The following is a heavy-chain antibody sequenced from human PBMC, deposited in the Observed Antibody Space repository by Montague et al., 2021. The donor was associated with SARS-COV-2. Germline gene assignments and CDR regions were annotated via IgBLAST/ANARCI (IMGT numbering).Heavy chain of an antibody. Sequence: SETLSLTCAVSGGSFSRYYWSWIRQPPGKGLEWIGEISQSGNTKYNPSLQNRVSISLDTSRNQFSLKVSSATAADTAIYYCARLGDGIVPSPILGLGPYYSFYYMDVWGKGTTVTVSS. CDR1: GGSFSRYY. J-gene: IGHJ6*03. D-gene: IGHD2-2*02. CDR3: ARLGDGIVPSPILGLGPYYSFYYMDV. V-gene: IGHV4-34*01. CDR2: ISQSGNT.